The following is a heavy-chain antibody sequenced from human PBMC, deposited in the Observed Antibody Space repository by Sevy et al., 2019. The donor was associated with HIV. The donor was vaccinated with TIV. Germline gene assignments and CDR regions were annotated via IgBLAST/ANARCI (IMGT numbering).Heavy chain of an antibody. J-gene: IGHJ4*02. V-gene: IGHV3-7*03. CDR2: MRQDGRET. CDR3: ARGIFGSGSRLGLGY. D-gene: IGHD3-10*01. Sequence: QAGGSLRLSCEASGFSFSDYWMTWVRQAPGKGLEWVANMRQDGRETYYVDSVKGRFTVSRDNAKNSLWLQMNSLRAEDTAVYYCARGIFGSGSRLGLGYWGQGTLVTVSS. CDR1: GFSFSDYW.